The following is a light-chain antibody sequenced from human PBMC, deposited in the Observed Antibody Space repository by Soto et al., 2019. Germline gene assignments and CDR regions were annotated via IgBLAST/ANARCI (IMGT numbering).Light chain of an antibody. CDR2: DVS. J-gene: IGLJ2*01. CDR3: SSYTSSSTRVV. V-gene: IGLV2-14*03. Sequence: QSVLTQPASVSGSPGQSITISCTGTSSDVGGYNYVCWYQQHPGKAPKVMIYDVSNRPSGVSNRFSGSKSGNTASLTISGLQVEDEADYYCSSYTSSSTRVVFGGGTQLTVL. CDR1: SSDVGGYNY.